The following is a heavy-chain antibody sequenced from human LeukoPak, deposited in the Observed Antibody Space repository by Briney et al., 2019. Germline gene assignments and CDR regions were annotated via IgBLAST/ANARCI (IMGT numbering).Heavy chain of an antibody. CDR3: ARSTWYYDFWSGHPRWFDP. J-gene: IGHJ5*02. V-gene: IGHV4-34*01. D-gene: IGHD3-3*01. CDR2: INHSGST. CDR1: GGSFSGYY. Sequence: SETLSLTCAVYGGSFSGYYWSWIRQPPGKGLEWIGEINHSGSTNYNPSLKSRVTISVDTSKNQFSLKLSSVTAADTAVYYCARSTWYYDFWSGHPRWFDPWGQGTLVTVS.